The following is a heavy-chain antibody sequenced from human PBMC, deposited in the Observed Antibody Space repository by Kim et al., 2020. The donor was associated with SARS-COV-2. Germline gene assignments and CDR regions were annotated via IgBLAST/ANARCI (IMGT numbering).Heavy chain of an antibody. D-gene: IGHD3-3*01. V-gene: IGHV3-64D*06. J-gene: IGHJ4*02. CDR2: ISSHGGST. Sequence: GGSLRLSCSASGFTFSSYAMHWVRQAPGKGLEYVSAISSHGGSTYYADSVKGRFTISRDNSKNTLYLQMSSLRAEDTAVYYCVKDLGWLIEYFFDYWGQGTLVTVSS. CDR1: GFTFSSYA. CDR3: VKDLGWLIEYFFDY.